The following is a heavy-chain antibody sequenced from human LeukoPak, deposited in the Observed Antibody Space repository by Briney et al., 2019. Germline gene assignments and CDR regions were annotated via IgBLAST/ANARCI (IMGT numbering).Heavy chain of an antibody. V-gene: IGHV4-34*01. CDR2: INHSGST. CDR3: ARDRQLWWN. CDR1: GGSFSGYY. Sequence: PSETLSLTCAVYGGSFSGYYWSWIRQPPGKGLEWIGEINHSGSTNYNPSLKSRVTISVDTSKNQFSLKLSSVTAADTAVYYCARDRQLWWNWGQGTLVTVSS. D-gene: IGHD5-18*01. J-gene: IGHJ4*02.